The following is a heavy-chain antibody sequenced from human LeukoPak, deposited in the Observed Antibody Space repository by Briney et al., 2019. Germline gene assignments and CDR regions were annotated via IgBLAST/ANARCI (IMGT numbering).Heavy chain of an antibody. J-gene: IGHJ4*02. V-gene: IGHV4-39*01. CDR3: ARRGASSSEEY. D-gene: IGHD6-6*01. CDR1: GGSISSSSHY. Sequence: SETLSLTCTVSGGSISSSSHYWGWIRQPPGKGLEWIGSIYYSGSTYYNPSLESRVTISVDTSKNQFSLKVSSVTAADTAVHYCARRGASSSEEYWGQGTLVIVSS. CDR2: IYYSGST.